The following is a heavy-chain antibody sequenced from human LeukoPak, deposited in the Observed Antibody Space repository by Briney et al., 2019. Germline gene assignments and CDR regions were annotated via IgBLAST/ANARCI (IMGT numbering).Heavy chain of an antibody. CDR3: ASVSPGWYFDL. Sequence: PSETLSLTCNVSGVSISSYYWSWIRQPAGKGLEWIGRIHTSGSTNYNPSLKSRVTMSVDTSKNQFSLKLSSVTAADTAVYYCASVSPGWYFDLWGRGTLVTVSS. J-gene: IGHJ2*01. D-gene: IGHD2/OR15-2a*01. CDR1: GVSISSYY. CDR2: IHTSGST. V-gene: IGHV4-4*07.